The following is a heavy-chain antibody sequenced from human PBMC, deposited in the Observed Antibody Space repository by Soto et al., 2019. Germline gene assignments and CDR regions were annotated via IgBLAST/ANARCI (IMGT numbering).Heavy chain of an antibody. D-gene: IGHD6-13*01. J-gene: IGHJ4*02. CDR3: ASGASRWCPYFFDS. CDR1: EGTFNSYA. CDR2: IIPYYNTL. Sequence: QAQVVQSGAEVRKPGSSVKLSCKASEGTFNSYAIAWVRQAPGQGLEWMGGIIPYYNTLNYAQKFQDRVTITADDSTSTVYMELSSLRSDDTAVYFCASGASRWCPYFFDSWAQGTLVTVSS. V-gene: IGHV1-69*01.